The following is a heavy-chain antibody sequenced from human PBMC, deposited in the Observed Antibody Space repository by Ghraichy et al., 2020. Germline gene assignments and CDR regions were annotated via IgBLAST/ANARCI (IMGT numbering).Heavy chain of an antibody. D-gene: IGHD4-23*01. CDR3: ARRRRGGQTPHWFDP. Sequence: SETLSLTCEVSGGSFKSYFFSWLRQIPGRGLEWIGDVHATERANYNPSLESRVIMSVDTANSQLALRLSSVTGADTGLYYCARRRRGGQTPHWFDPWGPGTAVTVSA. V-gene: IGHV4-34*01. J-gene: IGHJ5*02. CDR2: VHATERA. CDR1: GGSFKSYF.